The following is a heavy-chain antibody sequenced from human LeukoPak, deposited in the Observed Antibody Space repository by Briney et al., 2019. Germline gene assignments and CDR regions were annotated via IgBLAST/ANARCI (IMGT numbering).Heavy chain of an antibody. V-gene: IGHV3-33*01. Sequence: PGGSLRLSCAASGFTFSRFGMHWVRQAPGKGLEWVAVIWYDGSNKYYRDSVKGRFTISRDNSNNTLYLQMNSLRAEDTAVYYCARGGENFFDYWGQGILVTVSS. CDR1: GFTFSRFG. CDR3: ARGGENFFDY. CDR2: IWYDGSNK. J-gene: IGHJ4*02.